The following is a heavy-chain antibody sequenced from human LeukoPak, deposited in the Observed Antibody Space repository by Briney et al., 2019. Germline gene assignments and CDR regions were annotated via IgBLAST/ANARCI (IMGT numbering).Heavy chain of an antibody. CDR2: ISSSSSYI. J-gene: IGHJ4*02. CDR1: GFTFSSYS. CDR3: AKDIGSYYDY. D-gene: IGHD3-10*01. Sequence: SGGSLRLSCAASGFTFSSYSMNWVRQAPGKGLEWVSSISSSSSYIYYADSVKGRFTISRDNSKNTLYLEMNSLRAEDTAVYYCAKDIGSYYDYWGQGILVTVSS. V-gene: IGHV3-21*01.